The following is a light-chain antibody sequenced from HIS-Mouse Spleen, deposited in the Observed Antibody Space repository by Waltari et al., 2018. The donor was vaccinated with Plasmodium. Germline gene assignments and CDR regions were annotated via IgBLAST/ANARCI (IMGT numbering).Light chain of an antibody. Sequence: SYELTQPPSVSVSPGQTASITCPGDHLGYQYACWYQQKPGQSPVLVIYQDSKRPSGIPERFSGSNSGNTATLTISGTQAMDEADYYCQAWDSSTVVFGGGTKLTVL. V-gene: IGLV3-1*01. CDR3: QAWDSSTVV. CDR1: HLGYQY. CDR2: QDS. J-gene: IGLJ2*01.